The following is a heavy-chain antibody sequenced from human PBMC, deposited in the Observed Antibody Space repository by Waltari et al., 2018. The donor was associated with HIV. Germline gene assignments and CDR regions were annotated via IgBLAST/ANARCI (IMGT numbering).Heavy chain of an antibody. V-gene: IGHV1-69*08. Sequence: QVQLVQSGAEVKKPGSSATVSCEAAGGAFLSTPLHWVRQAPGQGIEWMGMAIPMFGTSNYAQKFQGRVTITADKSTSTAYMELNGLRFDDTAVYYCASARETMGVDFDSWGQGTLVTVS. CDR1: GGAFLSTP. CDR2: AIPMFGTS. J-gene: IGHJ5*01. D-gene: IGHD3-10*01. CDR3: ASARETMGVDFDS.